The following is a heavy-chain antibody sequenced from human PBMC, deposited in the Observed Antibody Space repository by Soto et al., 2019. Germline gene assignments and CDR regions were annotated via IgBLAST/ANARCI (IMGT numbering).Heavy chain of an antibody. V-gene: IGHV1-69*01. J-gene: IGHJ4*02. CDR1: GGTFSSYA. Sequence: QVQLVQSGAEVKKPGSSVKVSCKASGGTFSSYAISWVRQAPGQGLEWMGGIIPIFGTANYAQKFQGRVTITADESTSTAYMELSSLRSEDTDVYYCARGPHYYDSSGYYNFDYWGQGTLVTVSS. CDR3: ARGPHYYDSSGYYNFDY. D-gene: IGHD3-22*01. CDR2: IIPIFGTA.